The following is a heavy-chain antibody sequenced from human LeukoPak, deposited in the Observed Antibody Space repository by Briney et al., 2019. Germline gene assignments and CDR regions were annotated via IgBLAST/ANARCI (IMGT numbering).Heavy chain of an antibody. V-gene: IGHV1-18*01. CDR1: GYTFTSYG. J-gene: IGHJ3*02. D-gene: IGHD2-8*01. Sequence: ASVKVSCKASGYTFTSYGISWVRQAPGQGLAWMGWISAYNGKTDYAQELQDRVTMTTDTSTSTAYMELRSLRSDGTAVYYCARGGVRFSMGDVFDIWGQGTMVTVSS. CDR3: ARGGVRFSMGDVFDI. CDR2: ISAYNGKT.